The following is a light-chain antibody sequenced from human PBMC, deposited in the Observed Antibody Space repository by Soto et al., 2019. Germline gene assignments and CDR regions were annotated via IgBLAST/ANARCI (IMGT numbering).Light chain of an antibody. CDR3: QQYNTWLWT. J-gene: IGKJ1*01. V-gene: IGKV3-15*01. Sequence: EVVMTQSPATLSVSPGERVTLSCRASQSINAHLAWYQQKPGQAPRLLIHGASTRATGMPARFSGSGFGTEFILTISSRQSEDFAVYYCQQYNTWLWTFTQGTKEEIQ. CDR2: GAS. CDR1: QSINAH.